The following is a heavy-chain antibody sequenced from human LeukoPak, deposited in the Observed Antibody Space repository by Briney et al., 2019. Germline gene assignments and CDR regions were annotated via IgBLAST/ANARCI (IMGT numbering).Heavy chain of an antibody. D-gene: IGHD2-15*01. V-gene: IGHV3-21*01. J-gene: IGHJ4*02. Sequence: PGGSLRLSCADSQFTFNSYSMNWVRQAPGKGLEWVSSISSSSTYIYYADSVKGRFTISRDNTENSLYLQMNSLRAEDTAVYYCARDRGGRTGLDDWGQGTLVTVSS. CDR1: QFTFNSYS. CDR3: ARDRGGRTGLDD. CDR2: ISSSSTYI.